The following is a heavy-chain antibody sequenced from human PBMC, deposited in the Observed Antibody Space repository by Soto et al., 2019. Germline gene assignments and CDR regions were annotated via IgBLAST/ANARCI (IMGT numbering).Heavy chain of an antibody. Sequence: QVQLVESGGGVVQPGRSLRLSCAASGFTFSSYGMHWVRQAPGKGLEWVAVIWYDGSNKYYADSVKGRFTISRDNSKNTLYLQMNSLRAEDTAVYYCARPPRITMIVMDAFDIWGQGTMVTVSS. CDR1: GFTFSSYG. J-gene: IGHJ3*02. D-gene: IGHD3-22*01. CDR3: ARPPRITMIVMDAFDI. V-gene: IGHV3-33*01. CDR2: IWYDGSNK.